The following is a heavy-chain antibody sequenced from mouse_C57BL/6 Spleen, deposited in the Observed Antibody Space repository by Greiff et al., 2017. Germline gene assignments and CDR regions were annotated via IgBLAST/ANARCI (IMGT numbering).Heavy chain of an antibody. CDR1: GFNIKNTY. J-gene: IGHJ4*01. V-gene: IGHV14-3*01. CDR2: IDPANGNT. CDR3: AREPDYYAMDY. D-gene: IGHD6-1*01. Sequence: EVQLQQSGPELVKPGASVKMSCKASGFNIKNTYMHWVKQRPEQGLEWIGRIDPANGNTKYAPKFQGKATITAYTSSNTAYLQLSSLTSEDTAIYYCAREPDYYAMDYWGQGTSVTVSS.